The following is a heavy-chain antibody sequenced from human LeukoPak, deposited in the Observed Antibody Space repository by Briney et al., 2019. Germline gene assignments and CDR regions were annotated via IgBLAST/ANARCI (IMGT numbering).Heavy chain of an antibody. CDR2: ISGSGGST. Sequence: PGGSLRLSCAASGFTFSSYWMSWVRQAPGKGLEWVSAISGSGGSTYYADSVKGRFTISRDNSKNTLYLQMNSLRAEDTAVYYCAKDKARSSTFDYWGQGTLVTVSS. V-gene: IGHV3-23*01. CDR1: GFTFSSYW. D-gene: IGHD6-13*01. J-gene: IGHJ4*02. CDR3: AKDKARSSTFDY.